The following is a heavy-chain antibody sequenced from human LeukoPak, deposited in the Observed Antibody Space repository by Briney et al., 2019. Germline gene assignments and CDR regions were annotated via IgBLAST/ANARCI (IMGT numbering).Heavy chain of an antibody. J-gene: IGHJ4*02. CDR3: ATDKWASDYDSSGYYHFDY. D-gene: IGHD3-22*01. V-gene: IGHV1-24*01. CDR2: FDPEDGET. Sequence: GASVKVSCKVSGYTLTELSMHWVRQAPGKGLEWMGGFDPEDGETIYAQKFQGRVTMTEGTATDTAYMELSSLRSEDTAVYYCATDKWASDYDSSGYYHFDYWGQGTLVTVSS. CDR1: GYTLTELS.